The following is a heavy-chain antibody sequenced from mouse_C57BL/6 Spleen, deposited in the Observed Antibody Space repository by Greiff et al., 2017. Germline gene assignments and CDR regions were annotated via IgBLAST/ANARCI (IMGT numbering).Heavy chain of an antibody. D-gene: IGHD1-1*01. J-gene: IGHJ1*03. Sequence: VQLQQSGPGLVAPSQSLSITCTVSGFSLTSYAISWVRQPPGKGLEWLGVIWTGGGTNYNSALKSRLSISKDNSKSQVFLKMNSLQTDDTARYYCARKALYYGSSYDWYFDVWGTGTTVTVSS. CDR3: ARKALYYGSSYDWYFDV. CDR1: GFSLTSYA. V-gene: IGHV2-9-1*01. CDR2: IWTGGGT.